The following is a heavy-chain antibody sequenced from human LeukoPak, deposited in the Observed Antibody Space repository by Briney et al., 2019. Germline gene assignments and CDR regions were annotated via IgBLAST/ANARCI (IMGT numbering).Heavy chain of an antibody. Sequence: ASVKVSCKASGYTFTSYGISWVRQAPGQGLEWMGWMNPNSGNTGYAQRFQGRVTMTRNTSISTAYMELSSLRSEDTAVYYCARSYDFWSGYNAYYYGMDVWGQGTTVTVSS. CDR2: MNPNSGNT. CDR3: ARSYDFWSGYNAYYYGMDV. J-gene: IGHJ6*02. CDR1: GYTFTSYG. D-gene: IGHD3-3*01. V-gene: IGHV1-8*02.